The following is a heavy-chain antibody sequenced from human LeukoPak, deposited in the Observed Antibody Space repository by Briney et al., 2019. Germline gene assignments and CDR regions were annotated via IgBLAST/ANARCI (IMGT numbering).Heavy chain of an antibody. V-gene: IGHV1-2*02. CDR2: VNPNSGGT. J-gene: IGHJ4*02. CDR1: GYTFTGYY. CDR3: AREGGLGLLGCSTSFYYEC. D-gene: IGHD2-2*01. Sequence: ASVKVSCKASGYTFTGYYMHWVRQAPGQRLEWMGWVNPNSGGTNYAQKFQGRVTMTRDTSISTAYMELSRLRSDDTAVYYCAREGGLGLLGCSTSFYYECWGQGTLVTVSS.